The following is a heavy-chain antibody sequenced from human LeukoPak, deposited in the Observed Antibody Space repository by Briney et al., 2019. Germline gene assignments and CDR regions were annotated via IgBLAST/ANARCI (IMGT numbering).Heavy chain of an antibody. CDR2: ISAYNGNT. Sequence: ASVKVSCKASGYTFTSYGISWVRQAPGQGLEWMGWISAYNGNTNYAQKLQGRVTMTTDTSTSTAYMELRSLRSEDTAVYYCARDGSVREYQLLSKYYYMDVWGKGTTVTVSS. D-gene: IGHD2-2*01. J-gene: IGHJ6*03. CDR3: ARDGSVREYQLLSKYYYMDV. V-gene: IGHV1-18*01. CDR1: GYTFTSYG.